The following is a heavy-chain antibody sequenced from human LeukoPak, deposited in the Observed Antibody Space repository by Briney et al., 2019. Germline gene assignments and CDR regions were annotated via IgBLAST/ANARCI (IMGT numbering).Heavy chain of an antibody. CDR2: IYYSGTT. Sequence: KTSETRSLTCTVSGGSISNYYWSWIRQPPGKGLECMGYIYYSGTTNYNPSLKSRVTISVDTSKNQFSLKLSSVTAADTAVYYCARHGGYSSPYLHWGQGTLVTVSS. J-gene: IGHJ1*01. V-gene: IGHV4-59*08. CDR1: GGSISNYY. D-gene: IGHD6-13*01. CDR3: ARHGGYSSPYLH.